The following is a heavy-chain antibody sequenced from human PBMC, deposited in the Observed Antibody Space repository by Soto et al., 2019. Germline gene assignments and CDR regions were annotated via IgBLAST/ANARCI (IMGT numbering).Heavy chain of an antibody. Sequence: VQLLQSGGEVRKPGASVKVSCKTSGYTFTNYAINWVRQAPGQGLQWMGWISAYSGDTKYAQRFEDRLTVTTEPSTTTAYMELRSLRSDDTAGYYCARDGRAFSIFGETMDVWGQGTAVTVSS. CDR3: ARDGRAFSIFGETMDV. J-gene: IGHJ6*02. D-gene: IGHD3-3*01. CDR1: GYTFTNYA. V-gene: IGHV1-18*01. CDR2: ISAYSGDT.